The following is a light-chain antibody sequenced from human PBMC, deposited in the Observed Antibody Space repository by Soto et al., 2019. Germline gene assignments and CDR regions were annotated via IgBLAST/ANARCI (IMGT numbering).Light chain of an antibody. Sequence: SAPRPPASVYGSPGQSNTISCTGTISDVGGYNYVSWYQQHPGKAPKLIIYEVSNRPTGVSNRFSGSKSGHTASLTISGLQSEDAADYFCTSYTSSSTLDVCGTGTKVTV. J-gene: IGLJ1*01. CDR1: ISDVGGYNY. V-gene: IGLV2-14*01. CDR3: TSYTSSSTLDV. CDR2: EVS.